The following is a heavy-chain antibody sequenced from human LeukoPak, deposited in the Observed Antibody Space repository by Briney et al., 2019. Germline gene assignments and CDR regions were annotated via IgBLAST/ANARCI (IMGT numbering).Heavy chain of an antibody. V-gene: IGHV3-7*01. CDR2: RKHDRGET. CDR1: EFSVGSNY. Sequence: GGSLRLSCAASEFSVGSNYMTWVRQAPGKGREWVANRKHDRGETYYMASLKGRFTISRDNAKNSLYLQMNSLRAEDTAIYYCARGAKTYDYWGQGTLVTVSS. CDR3: ARGAKTYDY. J-gene: IGHJ4*02.